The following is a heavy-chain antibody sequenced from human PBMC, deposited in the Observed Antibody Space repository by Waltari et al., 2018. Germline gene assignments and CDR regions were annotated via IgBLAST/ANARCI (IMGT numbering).Heavy chain of an antibody. CDR2: IYSGGNT. J-gene: IGHJ6*02. CDR3: ARNVGELGV. Sequence: EVQLVESGGGLVQPGGSLSLPFLASAFTVGNNYLGWARQAPGKGLEWVSLIYSGGNTRYADSVKGRFTISRDGSKNTVYLQMTSLRAEDTAVYYCARNVGELGVWGQGTTVTVSS. CDR1: AFTVGNNY. V-gene: IGHV3-66*01. D-gene: IGHD3-16*01.